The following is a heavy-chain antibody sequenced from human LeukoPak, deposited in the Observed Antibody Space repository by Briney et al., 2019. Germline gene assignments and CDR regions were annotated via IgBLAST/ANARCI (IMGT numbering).Heavy chain of an antibody. Sequence: SETLSLTCIVSGASFNTGDYYWNWIRHHPGKGLEWIGYIYNSGSTYYNPSLKSRGTISVDTSKNHCSLRLTSVTAADSAVYYCARGAPPDSWGQGTLVTVSS. J-gene: IGHJ4*02. CDR1: GASFNTGDYY. CDR3: ARGAPPDS. V-gene: IGHV4-31*03. CDR2: IYNSGST.